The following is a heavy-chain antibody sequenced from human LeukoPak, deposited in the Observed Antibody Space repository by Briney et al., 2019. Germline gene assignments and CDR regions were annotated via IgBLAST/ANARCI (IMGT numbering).Heavy chain of an antibody. CDR1: GGSISSYY. J-gene: IGHJ4*02. CDR3: AREAPDYGSGSYYFDY. CDR2: IYYSGST. V-gene: IGHV4-59*01. Sequence: SETLSLTCTVSGGSISSYYWSWIRQPPGKGLEWNGYIYYSGSTNYNPSLKSRVTISVDTSKNQFSLKLSSVTAADTAVYYCAREAPDYGSGSYYFDYWGQGTLVTVSS. D-gene: IGHD3-10*01.